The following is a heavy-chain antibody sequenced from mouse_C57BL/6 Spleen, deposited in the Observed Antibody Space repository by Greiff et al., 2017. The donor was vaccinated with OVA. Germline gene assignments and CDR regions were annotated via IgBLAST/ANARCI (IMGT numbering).Heavy chain of an antibody. Sequence: EVQRVESGPGLVKPSQSLSLTCSVTGYSITSGYYWNWIRQFPGNKLEWMGYISYDGSNNYNPSLKNRISITRDTSKNQCFLKLNSVTTEDTATYYCARDRVYYGSSYYAMDYWGQGTSVTVSS. J-gene: IGHJ4*01. CDR1: GYSITSGYY. CDR2: ISYDGSN. D-gene: IGHD1-1*01. CDR3: ARDRVYYGSSYYAMDY. V-gene: IGHV3-6*01.